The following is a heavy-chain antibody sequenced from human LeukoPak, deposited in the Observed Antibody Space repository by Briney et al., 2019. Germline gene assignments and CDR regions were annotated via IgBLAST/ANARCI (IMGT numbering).Heavy chain of an antibody. J-gene: IGHJ4*02. D-gene: IGHD1-26*01. CDR1: GFTFSSYA. Sequence: PGGSLRLSCAASGFTFSSYAMSWVRQAPGKGLEWVSAISGSGGSTYYADSVKGRFTISRDSSKNTLYLQMNSLRAEDTAIYYCARVFGGTYGGDYWGQGTLVTVSS. CDR3: ARVFGGTYGGDY. V-gene: IGHV3-23*01. CDR2: ISGSGGST.